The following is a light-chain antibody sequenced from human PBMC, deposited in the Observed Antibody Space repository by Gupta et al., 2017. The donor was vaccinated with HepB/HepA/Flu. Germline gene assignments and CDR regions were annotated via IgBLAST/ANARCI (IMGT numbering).Light chain of an antibody. CDR3: QSYDSSLSGWGV. CDR1: SPNIGAGYD. V-gene: IGLV1-40*01. Sequence: QSVLTQPPSVSGATGQRVTISCTGSSPNIGAGYDVHWYQQLPGTAPKLLIYGNSKRPSGVPDRFSGSKSGTSASLAITGLQAEDEADYYCQSYDSSLSGWGVFGGGTKLTVL. J-gene: IGLJ2*01. CDR2: GNS.